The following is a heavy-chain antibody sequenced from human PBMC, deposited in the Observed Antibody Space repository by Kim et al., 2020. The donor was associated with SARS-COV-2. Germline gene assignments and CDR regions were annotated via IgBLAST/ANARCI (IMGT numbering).Heavy chain of an antibody. D-gene: IGHD4-4*01. J-gene: IGHJ6*02. V-gene: IGHV1-69*13. CDR1: GGTFSSYA. CDR3: ARVAGTVTRYYYYYYGMDV. Sequence: SVKVSCKASGGTFSSYAISWVRQAPGQGLEWMGGIIPIFGTANYAQKFQGRVTITADESTSTAYMELSSLRSEDTAVYYCARVAGTVTRYYYYYYGMDVWGQGTTVTVSS. CDR2: IIPIFGTA.